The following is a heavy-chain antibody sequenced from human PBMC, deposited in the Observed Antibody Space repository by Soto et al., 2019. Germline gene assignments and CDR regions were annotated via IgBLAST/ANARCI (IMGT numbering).Heavy chain of an antibody. D-gene: IGHD3-16*01. CDR1: GLTFNNYW. V-gene: IGHV3-74*01. CDR2: INGDGRTT. CDR3: AGGDYVCAGTFYLAEH. Sequence: EVQLVESGGGLVQPGGSLRLSCTASGLTFNNYWMHWVRQAPGKGPVWVSRINGDGRTTTYADSVRGRFTISRDNAKNTVYLQMNSLRAEDTAIYSCAGGDYVCAGTFYLAEHWGQGSLVTVSS. J-gene: IGHJ1*01.